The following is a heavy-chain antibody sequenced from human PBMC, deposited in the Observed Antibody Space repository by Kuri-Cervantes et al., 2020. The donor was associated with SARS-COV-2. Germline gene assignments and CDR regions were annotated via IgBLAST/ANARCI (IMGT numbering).Heavy chain of an antibody. D-gene: IGHD3-3*01. J-gene: IGHJ6*03. V-gene: IGHV3-66*01. CDR3: ARDPLDFWSAHYYYYMDV. Sequence: GGSLRLSCAASGFTVSSNYTSWVRQAPGKGLEWVSVIYSGGSTYYADSVKGRFTISRDNAKNTLYLQMNSLRAEDTAVYYCARDPLDFWSAHYYYYMDVWGKGTTVTVSS. CDR2: IYSGGST. CDR1: GFTVSSNY.